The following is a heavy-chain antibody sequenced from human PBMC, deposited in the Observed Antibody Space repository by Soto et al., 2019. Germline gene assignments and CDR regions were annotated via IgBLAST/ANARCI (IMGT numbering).Heavy chain of an antibody. CDR2: IIPIFGTA. J-gene: IGHJ4*02. CDR1: GGTFSSYA. Sequence: ASVKVSCKASGGTFSSYAISWVRQAPGQGLEWMGGIIPIFGTANYAQKFQGRVTITADESTSTAYMELSSLGSEDTAVYYCASSVRGEAYQPLLNFDYWGQGTLVTVSS. V-gene: IGHV1-69*13. CDR3: ASSVRGEAYQPLLNFDY. D-gene: IGHD2-2*01.